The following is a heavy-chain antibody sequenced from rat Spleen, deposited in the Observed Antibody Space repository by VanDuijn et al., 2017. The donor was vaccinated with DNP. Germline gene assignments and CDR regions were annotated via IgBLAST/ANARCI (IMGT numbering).Heavy chain of an antibody. CDR3: TRQDYYFNNGGWFAY. CDR2: ISYDGGST. CDR1: GFTFNDYN. Sequence: EVQLVESGGGLVQPGRSLKLSCAASGFTFNDYNMAWVRQAPTKGLEWVASISYDGGSTYYRDSVKGRFTISRDNAKSSLYLQMNSLKSEDTATYYCTRQDYYFNNGGWFAYWGQGALVTVTS. V-gene: IGHV5-20*01. J-gene: IGHJ3*01. D-gene: IGHD1-12*01.